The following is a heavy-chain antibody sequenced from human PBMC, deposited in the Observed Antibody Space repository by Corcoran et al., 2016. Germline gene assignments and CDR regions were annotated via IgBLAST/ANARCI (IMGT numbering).Heavy chain of an antibody. CDR1: GFTFSSYA. V-gene: IGHV3-23*01. CDR3: AKSYSRGGAWRVACDY. D-gene: IGHD3-22*01. CDR2: IGGSGGGT. Sequence: EVQLLESGGGVVQPGGSLRLSCAASGFTFSSYAMSWVRQAPEKGLEWVSAIGGSGGGTYYADSVKGRFTISRDNSKNTLYLQMNSLRAEDRAVYYCAKSYSRGGAWRVACDYWGRGTLVTVSS. J-gene: IGHJ4*02.